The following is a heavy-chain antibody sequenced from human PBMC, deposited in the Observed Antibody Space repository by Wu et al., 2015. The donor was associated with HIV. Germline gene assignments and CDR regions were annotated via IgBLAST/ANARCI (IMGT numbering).Heavy chain of an antibody. D-gene: IGHD2-2*01. CDR1: GYTFTSYG. V-gene: IGHV1-18*01. CDR3: ARVTRYCSSTSCESNWFDP. J-gene: IGHJ5*02. Sequence: QVQLVQSGAEVKKPGASVKVSCKASGYTFTSYGISWVRQAPGQGLEWMGWISAYNGNTNYAQKLQGRVTMTTDTSTSTAYMELRSLRSDDTAVYYCARVTRYCSSTSCESNWFDPGAREPWSPSPQ. CDR2: ISAYNGNT.